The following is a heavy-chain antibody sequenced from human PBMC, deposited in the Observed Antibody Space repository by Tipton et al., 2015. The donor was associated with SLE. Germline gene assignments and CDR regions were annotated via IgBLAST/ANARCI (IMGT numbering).Heavy chain of an antibody. CDR3: AIPTTQHCSGGGCYRHDAFDI. V-gene: IGHV4-34*01. Sequence: TLSLTCAVYGASFSDYYWTWIRQPPGKGLEWIGEISHGGRANYNPSLKSRVTISVDTSKNQFSLKLNSVTAAGTAVYYCAIPTTQHCSGGGCYRHDAFDIWGQGTMVTVSS. J-gene: IGHJ3*02. CDR2: ISHGGRA. D-gene: IGHD2-15*01. CDR1: GASFSDYY.